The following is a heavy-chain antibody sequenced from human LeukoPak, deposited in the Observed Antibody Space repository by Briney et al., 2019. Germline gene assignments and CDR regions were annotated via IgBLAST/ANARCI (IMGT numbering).Heavy chain of an antibody. D-gene: IGHD4-11*01. Sequence: GGSLRLSCAASGFTFSSYGMHWVRQAPGKGLEWVAVIWYDGSNKYYADSVKGRFTISRDNSKNTLYYQMNSLRAEDKAVYYCAKDLGDYSNYGPDYWGQGTLVTVSS. CDR3: AKDLGDYSNYGPDY. J-gene: IGHJ4*02. CDR1: GFTFSSYG. V-gene: IGHV3-33*06. CDR2: IWYDGSNK.